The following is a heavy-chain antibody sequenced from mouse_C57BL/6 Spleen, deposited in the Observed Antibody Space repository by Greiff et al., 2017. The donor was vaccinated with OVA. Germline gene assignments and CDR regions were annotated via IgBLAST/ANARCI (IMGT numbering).Heavy chain of an antibody. J-gene: IGHJ3*01. CDR3: ARRGGSSGYD. CDR2: IDPSDSYT. D-gene: IGHD3-2*02. V-gene: IGHV1-50*01. CDR1: GYTFTSYW. Sequence: QVQLQQPGAELVKPGASVKLSCKASGYTFTSYWMQWVKQRPGQGLEWIGEIDPSDSYTNYNQKFKGKATLTVDTSSSTAYMQLSSLTSEDSAVYYCARRGGSSGYDWGQGTLVTVSA.